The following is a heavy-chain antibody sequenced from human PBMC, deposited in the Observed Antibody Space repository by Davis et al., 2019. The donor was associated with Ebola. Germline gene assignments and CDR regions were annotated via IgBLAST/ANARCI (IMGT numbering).Heavy chain of an antibody. V-gene: IGHV4-59*08. CDR2: MYNTGHT. D-gene: IGHD6-13*01. Sequence: GSLRLSCTVSGRSISGYYWSWIRQSPEKRLEWIGYMYNTGHTNYNPSLKSRVTISVDTSKNQFSLKLSSVTAADTAMYYCARRGTSSWYAGWFDPWGQGTLVTVSS. J-gene: IGHJ5*02. CDR3: ARRGTSSWYAGWFDP. CDR1: GRSISGYY.